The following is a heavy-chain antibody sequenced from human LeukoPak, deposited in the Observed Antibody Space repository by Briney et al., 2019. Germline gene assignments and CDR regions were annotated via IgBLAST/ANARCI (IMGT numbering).Heavy chain of an antibody. Sequence: GGSLRLSCAASGFTFSSYSMNWVRQAPGKGLEWVSSISSSSSYIYYADSVKGRFTISRDNSKNTLYLQMNSLRAEDTAVYYCARDGGIGYFDYWGQGTLVTVSS. CDR1: GFTFSSYS. CDR3: ARDGGIGYFDY. V-gene: IGHV3-21*01. D-gene: IGHD3-16*01. CDR2: ISSSSSYI. J-gene: IGHJ4*02.